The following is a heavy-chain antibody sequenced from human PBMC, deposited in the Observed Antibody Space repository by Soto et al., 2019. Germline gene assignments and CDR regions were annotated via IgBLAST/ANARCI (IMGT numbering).Heavy chain of an antibody. V-gene: IGHV4-39*01. Sequence: SETLSLTCTASGGSISSSNYYWGWIRQPPGKGLEWIGNIYYSENTYYSPSLKSRVTISVDTSKNQFSLKLSSVTAADTAVYYCARHDYGGNSAYFDYWGQGTLVTVSS. CDR1: GGSISSSNYY. J-gene: IGHJ4*02. D-gene: IGHD4-17*01. CDR3: ARHDYGGNSAYFDY. CDR2: IYYSENT.